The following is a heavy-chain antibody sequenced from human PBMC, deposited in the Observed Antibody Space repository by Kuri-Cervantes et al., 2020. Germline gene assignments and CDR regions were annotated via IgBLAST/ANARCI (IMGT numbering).Heavy chain of an antibody. CDR1: DGSISSYY. CDR3: ASHSRPHYYYYGMDV. D-gene: IGHD6-13*01. J-gene: IGHJ6*02. Sequence: SETLSLTCTVSDGSISSYYWSWIRQPPGKGLEWIGYIYTSGSTNYNPSLKSRVTMSVDTSKNQFSLKLSSVTAADTAVYYCASHSRPHYYYYGMDVWGQGTTVTVSS. CDR2: IYTSGST. V-gene: IGHV4-4*08.